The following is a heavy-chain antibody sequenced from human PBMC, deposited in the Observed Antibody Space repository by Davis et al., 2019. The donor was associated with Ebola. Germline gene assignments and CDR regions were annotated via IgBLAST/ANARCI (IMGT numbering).Heavy chain of an antibody. CDR1: GFTFSGSA. CDR2: IRSKANSYAT. D-gene: IGHD4/OR15-4a*01. Sequence: PSETLSLTCAASGFTFSGSAMHWVRQASGKGLEWVGRIRSKANSYATAYAASVKGRFTISRDDSKNTAYLQMNSLKTEDTAVYYCTRHRAMVRYYGMDVWGQGTTVTVSS. V-gene: IGHV3-73*01. J-gene: IGHJ6*02. CDR3: TRHRAMVRYYGMDV.